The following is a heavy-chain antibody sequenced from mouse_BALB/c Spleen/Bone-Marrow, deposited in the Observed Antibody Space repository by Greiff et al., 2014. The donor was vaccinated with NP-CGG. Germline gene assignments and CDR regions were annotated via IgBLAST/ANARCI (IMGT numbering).Heavy chain of an antibody. V-gene: IGHV14-3*02. J-gene: IGHJ3*01. CDR2: IDPANGNT. D-gene: IGHD2-14*01. CDR1: GFNIKDTY. CDR3: ATYYRYDRRFAY. Sequence: DVQLQESGAELVKPGASVKLSCTASGFNIKDTYMHWVKQRPEQGLEWIGRIDPANGNTKYDPTFQGKDTITADTSSNTAYLQHSSKTSEDTAVYYCATYYRYDRRFAYWGQGTLVTVSA.